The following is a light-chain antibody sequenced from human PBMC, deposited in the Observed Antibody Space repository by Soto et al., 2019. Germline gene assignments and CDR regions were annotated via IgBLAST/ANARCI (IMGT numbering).Light chain of an antibody. CDR2: HVS. V-gene: IGLV2-14*01. CDR3: SSYTSTSTYV. CDR1: SSDVGGYNY. J-gene: IGLJ1*01. Sequence: QSALTQPASVSGSPGQSITISCTGTSSDVGGYNYVSWYQQYPGKAPKLMIYHVSTRPSGVSNRFSGSKSGNSASLTISGLQAEDEADYYCSSYTSTSTYVFGTGTKLTVL.